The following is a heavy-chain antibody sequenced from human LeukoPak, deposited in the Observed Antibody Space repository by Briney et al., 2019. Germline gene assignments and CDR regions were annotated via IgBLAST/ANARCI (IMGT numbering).Heavy chain of an antibody. V-gene: IGHV4-59*12. D-gene: IGHD2-2*02. CDR2: IYYSGST. CDR1: GGSISSYY. J-gene: IGHJ5*02. Sequence: SETLSLTCTVSGGSISSYYWSWIRQPPGKGLEWIGYIYYSGSTNYNPSLKSRVTISVDTSKNQFSLKLSSVTAADTAVYYCARNRYCSSTTGYTDPPLTNGFAPWGQEPLVTASS. CDR3: ARNRYCSSTTGYTDPPLTNGFAP.